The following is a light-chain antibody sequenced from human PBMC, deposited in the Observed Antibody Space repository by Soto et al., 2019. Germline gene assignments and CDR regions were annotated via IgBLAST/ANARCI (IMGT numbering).Light chain of an antibody. CDR3: QVRDVWLS. Sequence: IVLTQSPVTLALSPGESAVLSCRASQSVSTSLAWYQHTPGQAPRLFIYDASKRAPGIPARFTGSGSGTEFTITISSLEPEDIAVYYCQVRDVWLSFGQGTKVEIK. J-gene: IGKJ1*01. V-gene: IGKV3-11*01. CDR2: DAS. CDR1: QSVSTS.